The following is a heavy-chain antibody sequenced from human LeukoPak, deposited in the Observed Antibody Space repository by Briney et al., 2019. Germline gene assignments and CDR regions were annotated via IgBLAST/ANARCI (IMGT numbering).Heavy chain of an antibody. CDR3: ARAGRFLEWLFPFLDY. CDR1: GFTFSSYA. J-gene: IGHJ4*02. Sequence: GGSLRLSCAASGFTFSSYAMHWVRQAPGKGLEWVAVISYDGSNKYYADPVKGRFTISRDNSKNTLYLQMNSLRAEDTAVYYCARAGRFLEWLFPFLDYWGQGTLVTVSS. V-gene: IGHV3-30-3*01. D-gene: IGHD3-3*01. CDR2: ISYDGSNK.